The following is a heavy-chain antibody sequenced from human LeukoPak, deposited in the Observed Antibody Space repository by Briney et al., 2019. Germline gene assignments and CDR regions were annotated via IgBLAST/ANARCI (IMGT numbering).Heavy chain of an antibody. D-gene: IGHD5-12*01. J-gene: IGHJ3*02. V-gene: IGHV4-61*02. CDR3: ARVERWGGYDFESDAFDI. Sequence: SETLSLTCTVSGGSISSGSYYWSWIRQPAGKGLEWIGRIYTSGSTNYNPSLKSRVTISVDTSKNQFSLKLRSVTAADTAVYYCARVERWGGYDFESDAFDIWGQGTMVTAS. CDR1: GGSISSGSYY. CDR2: IYTSGST.